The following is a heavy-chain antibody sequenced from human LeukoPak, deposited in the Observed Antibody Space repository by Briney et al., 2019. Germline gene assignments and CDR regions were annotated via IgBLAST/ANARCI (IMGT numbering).Heavy chain of an antibody. J-gene: IGHJ3*01. CDR3: AKAFQRGWERDAFAF. D-gene: IGHD1-26*01. CDR2: ISGSGDTT. CDR1: GFTFSSYS. V-gene: IGHV3-23*01. Sequence: GGSLRLSCAASGFTFSSYSMSWVRQAPGKGLEWVSLISGSGDTTNCADSVKGRFTISRDNSKNTLYLQMNSLGADDTAVYYCAKAFQRGWERDAFAFWGQGTLVTVSS.